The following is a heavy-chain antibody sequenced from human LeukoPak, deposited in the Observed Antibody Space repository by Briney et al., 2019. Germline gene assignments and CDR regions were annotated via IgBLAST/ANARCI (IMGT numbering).Heavy chain of an antibody. CDR3: ARDVPPYSTSPWGLDV. Sequence: GGSLRLSYAASGFTVSGNYISWVRQAPGRGLEWVSLISGDGTTYYADPVKGRFTISRDNSKNTVYLQMNSLRAEDTAVYYCARDVPPYSTSPWGLDVWGQGTTVTVSS. CDR2: ISGDGTT. J-gene: IGHJ6*02. V-gene: IGHV3-66*01. CDR1: GFTVSGNY. D-gene: IGHD2-2*01.